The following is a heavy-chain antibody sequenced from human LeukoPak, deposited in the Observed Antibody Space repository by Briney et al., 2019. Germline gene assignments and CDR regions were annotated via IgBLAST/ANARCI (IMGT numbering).Heavy chain of an antibody. CDR3: AKDIPYGDGYYMDV. D-gene: IGHD4-17*01. CDR2: ISGDGGST. CDR1: GFTFDDYA. J-gene: IGHJ6*03. V-gene: IGHV3-43*02. Sequence: GGSLRLSCAASGFTFDDYAMHWVRQAPRKGLEWGSLISGDGGSTYYADSVKGRFTISRDNSKNSLYLQMNSLRTEDTALYYCAKDIPYGDGYYMDVWGKGTTVTVSS.